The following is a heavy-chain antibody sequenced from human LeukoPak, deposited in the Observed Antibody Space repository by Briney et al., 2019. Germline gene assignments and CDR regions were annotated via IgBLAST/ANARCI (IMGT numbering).Heavy chain of an antibody. CDR2: ISLDGETT. CDR1: GFSVSSFG. CDR3: AQGYSSGWYPN. Sequence: GGSLRLSCAVSGFSVSSFGMSWVRQAPGKGLEWISAISLDGETTYYADSVKGRFITSRDNSKNTLYLQLSSLRVEDTAVYYCAQGYSSGWYPNWGQGSLVSVSS. D-gene: IGHD6-19*01. V-gene: IGHV3-23*01. J-gene: IGHJ4*02.